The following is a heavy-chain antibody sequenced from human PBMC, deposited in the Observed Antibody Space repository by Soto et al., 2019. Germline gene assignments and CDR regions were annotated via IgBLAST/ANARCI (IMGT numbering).Heavy chain of an antibody. D-gene: IGHD6-13*01. CDR1: GGSISSYY. CDR3: ARDGYPGIAARDYYYGMDV. CDR2: IYYSGST. J-gene: IGHJ6*02. Sequence: SETLSLTCTVSGGSISSYYWSWIRQPPGKGLEWIGYIYYSGSTNYNPSLKSRVTISVDTSKNQFSLKLSSVTAADTAVYYCARDGYPGIAARDYYYGMDVWGQGTTVTVSS. V-gene: IGHV4-59*01.